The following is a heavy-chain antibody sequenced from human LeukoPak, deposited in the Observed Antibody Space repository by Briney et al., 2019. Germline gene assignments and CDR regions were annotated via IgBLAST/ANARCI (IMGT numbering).Heavy chain of an antibody. Sequence: GGSLRLSCTASGFTFSNHGMHWVRQAPGKGLEWVSYISSSGSTIYYADSVKGRFTISRDNAKNSLYLQMNSLRAEDTAVYYCAELGITMIGGVWGKGTTVTISS. CDR2: ISSSGSTI. V-gene: IGHV3-48*04. J-gene: IGHJ6*04. D-gene: IGHD3-10*02. CDR3: AELGITMIGGV. CDR1: GFTFSNHG.